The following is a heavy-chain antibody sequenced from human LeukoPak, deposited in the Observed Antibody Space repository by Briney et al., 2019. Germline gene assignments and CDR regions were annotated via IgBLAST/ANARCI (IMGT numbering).Heavy chain of an antibody. Sequence: ASVKVSCKVSGHTLTEVSMHWVRQAPGKGLEWMEGFDLEDGKTIYAQKFQGRVTMTEDISTDTTYMELSSLRSDDTAVYYCARGRYSSSSYMDVWGKGTTVTVSS. D-gene: IGHD6-6*01. J-gene: IGHJ6*03. CDR3: ARGRYSSSSYMDV. V-gene: IGHV1-24*01. CDR1: GHTLTEVS. CDR2: FDLEDGKT.